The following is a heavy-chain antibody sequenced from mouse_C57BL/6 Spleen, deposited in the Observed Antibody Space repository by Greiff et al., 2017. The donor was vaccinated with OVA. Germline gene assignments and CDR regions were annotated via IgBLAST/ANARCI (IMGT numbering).Heavy chain of an antibody. V-gene: IGHV3-1*01. CDR1: GYSITSGYD. CDR2: ISYSGST. D-gene: IGHD1-1*01. J-gene: IGHJ4*01. Sequence: EVMLVESGPGMVKPSQSLSLTCTVTGYSITSGYDWHWIRHFPGNKLEWMGYISYSGSTNYNPSLKSRISITHDTSKNHFFLKLNSVTTEDTATYYCAREGYYGTGWGAMDYWGQGTSVTVSS. CDR3: AREGYYGTGWGAMDY.